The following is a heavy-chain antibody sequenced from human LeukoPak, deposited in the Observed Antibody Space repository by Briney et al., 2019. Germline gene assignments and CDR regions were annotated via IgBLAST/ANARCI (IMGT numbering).Heavy chain of an antibody. V-gene: IGHV4-59*01. CDR1: GPSISNFY. J-gene: IGHJ4*02. Sequence: SETLSLTCTVSGPSISNFYWSWIRQPPRRGLEWVGSINYSGTTNYNPSLKSRVTMSIDTSKNQVSLSLNSVTAADTAVYYCARDPIHRDDYNAEWGQGVLVSVSS. CDR2: INYSGTT. CDR3: ARDPIHRDDYNAE. D-gene: IGHD5-24*01.